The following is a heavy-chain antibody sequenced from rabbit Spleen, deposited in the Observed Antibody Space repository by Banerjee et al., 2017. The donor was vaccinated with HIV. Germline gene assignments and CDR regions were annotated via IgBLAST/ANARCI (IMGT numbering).Heavy chain of an antibody. CDR3: ARDSGTSFSSYGMDL. D-gene: IGHD8-1*01. J-gene: IGHJ6*01. Sequence: QEQLEESGGGLVQPGASLTLTCKASGIDFSNYNFMCWVRQAPGKGLEWIACIDAGSSGFTYHASWAKGRFTISKTSSTTVTLQMTSLTAADTATYFCARDSGTSFSSYGMDLWGPGTLVTVS. CDR2: IDAGSSGFT. V-gene: IGHV1S45*01. CDR1: GIDFSNYNF.